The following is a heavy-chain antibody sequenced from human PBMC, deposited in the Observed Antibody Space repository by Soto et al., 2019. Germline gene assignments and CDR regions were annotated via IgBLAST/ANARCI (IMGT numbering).Heavy chain of an antibody. CDR2: INAGNGNT. CDR1: GYTFTSYA. D-gene: IGHD3-22*01. CDR3: ARSSGYYYGDY. J-gene: IGHJ4*02. V-gene: IGHV1-3*01. Sequence: QVQLVQSGAEVKKPGASVKVSCKASGYTFTSYAMHWVRQAPGQRLEWMGWINAGNGNTKYSQKFPGRVTINRDTSASTAYMGLGSLRAEDTAVYYCARSSGYYYGDYWGQGTLVTVSS.